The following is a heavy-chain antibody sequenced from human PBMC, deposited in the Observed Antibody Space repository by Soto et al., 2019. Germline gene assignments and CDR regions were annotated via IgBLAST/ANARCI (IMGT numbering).Heavy chain of an antibody. CDR1: GYSIISGNY. CDR3: WGSRSCYDESCVDF. V-gene: IGHV4-38-2*01. D-gene: IGHD2-2*01. Sequence: SETLSLTCAFSGYSIISGNYWSWIRQPPGRGLEWIGSLYHIGSTHYNTSLKSRVTISVDTSKNHFSLELSSVTAADTAMYYCWGSRSCYDESCVDFCGKVTMVPVSA. J-gene: IGHJ6*04. CDR2: LYHIGST.